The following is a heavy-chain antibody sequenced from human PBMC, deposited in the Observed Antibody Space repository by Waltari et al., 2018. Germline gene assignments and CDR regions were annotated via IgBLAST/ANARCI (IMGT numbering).Heavy chain of an antibody. CDR3: ARVDYGGKNYFYYGLEV. V-gene: IGHV3-30*01. CDR2: ISHDGSDK. CDR1: KVTFGNFA. D-gene: IGHD2-15*01. Sequence: QVQLVESGGGVVQPGRSLRLCCAGTKVTFGNFAVHWVRQAPGKGLEWAALISHDGSDKYYADSVKGRFSISRDNSKNTVYLQMNSLRSEDTAVYYCARVDYGGKNYFYYGLEVWGQGTTVTVSS. J-gene: IGHJ6*02.